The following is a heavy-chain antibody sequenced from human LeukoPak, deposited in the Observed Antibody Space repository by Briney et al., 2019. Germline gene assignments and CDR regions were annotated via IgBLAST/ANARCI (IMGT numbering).Heavy chain of an antibody. D-gene: IGHD3-22*01. J-gene: IGHJ4*02. CDR1: EGTFSSYA. CDR2: IIPNFGTA. Sequence: SVKVSCKASEGTFSSYAISWVRQAPGQGLEWMGGIIPNFGTANYAQKFQGRVTITADESTSTAYMELSSLRSEDTAVYYCARGDDSSGYWSYWGQGTLVTVSS. CDR3: ARGDDSSGYWSY. V-gene: IGHV1-69*13.